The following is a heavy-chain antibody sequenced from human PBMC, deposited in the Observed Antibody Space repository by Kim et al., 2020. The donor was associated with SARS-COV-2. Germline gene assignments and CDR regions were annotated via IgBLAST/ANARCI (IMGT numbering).Heavy chain of an antibody. V-gene: IGHV4-30-4*01. D-gene: IGHD3-9*01. CDR2: IYYSGST. Sequence: SETLSLTCTVSGGSISSGDYYWSWIRQPPGKGLEWIGYIYYSGSTYYNPSLKSRFTISVDTSKNQFSLKLSSVTAADTAVYYCASNRFTLRYFDWLLGYYFDSWGQGTLVTVAS. J-gene: IGHJ4*02. CDR3: ASNRFTLRYFDWLLGYYFDS. CDR1: GGSISSGDYY.